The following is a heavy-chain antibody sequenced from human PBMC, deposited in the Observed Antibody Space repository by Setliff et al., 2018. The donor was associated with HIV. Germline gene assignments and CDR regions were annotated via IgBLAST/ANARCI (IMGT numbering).Heavy chain of an antibody. CDR1: GASINSYF. D-gene: IGHD3-10*01. V-gene: IGHV4-4*07. J-gene: IGHJ4*02. Sequence: SETLSLTCSVSGASINSYFWSWIRQPAGKGLEWIGRIHSGGTTNSNPSLKSRVTLSVDTSKNQFSLKLNSVTAADTAVYYCARGGLRVRGAIDSFDYWGQGTLVTAPQ. CDR3: ARGGLRVRGAIDSFDY. CDR2: IHSGGTT.